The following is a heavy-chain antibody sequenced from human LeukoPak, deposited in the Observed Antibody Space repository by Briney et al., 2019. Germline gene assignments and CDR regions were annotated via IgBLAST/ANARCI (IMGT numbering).Heavy chain of an antibody. CDR2: IYYSGST. J-gene: IGHJ4*02. D-gene: IGHD3-16*01. CDR1: GGSISSSSYY. V-gene: IGHV4-39*01. Sequence: SETLSLTCTVSGGSISSSSYYWGWIRQPPGKGLEWIGSIYYSGSTYYNPSLKSRVTISVDTSKNQFSLKLSSVTAADTAVYYCARHARGSYDYVWGSYDDYWGRGTLVTVSS. CDR3: ARHARGSYDYVWGSYDDY.